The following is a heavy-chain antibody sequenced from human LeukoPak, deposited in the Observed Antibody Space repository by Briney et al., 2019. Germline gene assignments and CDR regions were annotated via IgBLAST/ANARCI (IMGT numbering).Heavy chain of an antibody. CDR1: GYTFTEYY. Sequence: ASVKVSCKASGYTFTEYYMHWVRQAPGQGLEWMGWINPNSGGANYAEKFQGRVTMTRYTSISTAYMELSRLRYDDTALYYCARGQSLNDYWGQGTLVTVSS. J-gene: IGHJ4*02. V-gene: IGHV1-2*02. CDR3: ARGQSLNDY. CDR2: INPNSGGA.